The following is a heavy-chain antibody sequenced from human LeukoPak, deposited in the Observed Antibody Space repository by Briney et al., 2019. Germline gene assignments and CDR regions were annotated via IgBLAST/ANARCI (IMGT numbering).Heavy chain of an antibody. V-gene: IGHV1-2*02. CDR1: GYTFTGYY. J-gene: IGHJ4*02. CDR2: INPNSGGT. D-gene: IGHD4-17*01. CDR3: AREAGGDYFGYFDY. Sequence: GASLKVSCKASGYTFTGYYMHWVRPAPGQGLEWMGWINPNSGGTNYAQKFQGRVTMTRDTSISTAYMELSRLRSDDTAVYYCAREAGGDYFGYFDYWGQGTLVTVSS.